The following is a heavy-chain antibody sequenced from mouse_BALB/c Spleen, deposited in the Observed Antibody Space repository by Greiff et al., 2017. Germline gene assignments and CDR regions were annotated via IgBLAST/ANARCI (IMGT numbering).Heavy chain of an antibody. CDR3: ASPLYYDYDSYAMDY. Sequence: VQLQQSGAELARPGASVKLSCKASGYTFTSYWMQWVKQRPGQDLEWIGAIYPGDGDTRYTQKFKGKATLTADKSSSTAYMQLSSLASEDSAVYYCASPLYYDYDSYAMDYWGQGTSVTVSS. D-gene: IGHD2-4*01. J-gene: IGHJ4*01. CDR1: GYTFTSYW. V-gene: IGHV1-87*01. CDR2: IYPGDGDT.